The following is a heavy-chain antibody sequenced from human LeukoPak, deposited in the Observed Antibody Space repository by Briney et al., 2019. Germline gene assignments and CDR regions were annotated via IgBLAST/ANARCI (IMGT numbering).Heavy chain of an antibody. J-gene: IGHJ4*02. Sequence: GGSLRLSCAAYGFTFSSYEMNWVRQAPGKGLEWVSYISSSGSTIYYADSVKGRFTISRDNAKNSLYLQMNSLRAEDTAVYYCARNNWNDINCFDYWGQGTLVTVSS. V-gene: IGHV3-48*03. CDR3: ARNNWNDINCFDY. CDR1: GFTFSSYE. D-gene: IGHD1-20*01. CDR2: ISSSGSTI.